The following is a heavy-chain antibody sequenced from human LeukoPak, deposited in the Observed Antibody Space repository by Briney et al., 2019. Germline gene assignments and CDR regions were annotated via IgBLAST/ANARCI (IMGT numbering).Heavy chain of an antibody. Sequence: GGSLRLSCAASGFTFSSYWMSWVRQAPGKGLEWVSYISSSGSTIYYADSVKGRSTISRDNAKNSLYLQMNSPRAEDTAVYYCARDGTVATISGWFDPWGQGTLVTVSS. J-gene: IGHJ5*02. CDR2: ISSSGSTI. CDR3: ARDGTVATISGWFDP. V-gene: IGHV3-48*04. CDR1: GFTFSSYW. D-gene: IGHD5-12*01.